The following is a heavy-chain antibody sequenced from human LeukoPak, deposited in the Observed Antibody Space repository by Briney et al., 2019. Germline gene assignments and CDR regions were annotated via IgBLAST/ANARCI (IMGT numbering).Heavy chain of an antibody. D-gene: IGHD3-10*02. CDR2: ISSSGSTI. V-gene: IGHV3-48*04. CDR3: AELGITMIGGV. J-gene: IGHJ6*04. Sequence: GGTLRLSCAASGFTFSSYGMSWVRQAPGKGLGWVSYISSSGSTIYYADSVKGRFTISRDNAKNSLYLQMNSLRAEDTAVYYCAELGITMIGGVWGKGTTVTISS. CDR1: GFTFSSYG.